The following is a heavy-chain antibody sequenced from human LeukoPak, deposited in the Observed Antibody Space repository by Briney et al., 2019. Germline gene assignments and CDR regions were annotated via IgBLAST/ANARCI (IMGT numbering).Heavy chain of an antibody. Sequence: ASVKVSCKASGYTFTSYDINWARQATGQGLEWMGWMNPNSGNTGYAQKFQGRVTITRNTSISTAYMELSSLRSEDTAVYYCARGPDTILYAFDIWGQGTMVTVSS. J-gene: IGHJ3*02. CDR2: MNPNSGNT. CDR1: GYTFTSYD. CDR3: ARGPDTILYAFDI. D-gene: IGHD3-3*01. V-gene: IGHV1-8*03.